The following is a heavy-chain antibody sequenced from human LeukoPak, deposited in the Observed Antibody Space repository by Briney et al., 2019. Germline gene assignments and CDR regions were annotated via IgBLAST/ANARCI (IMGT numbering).Heavy chain of an antibody. D-gene: IGHD3-22*01. J-gene: IGHJ6*02. CDR2: ISYDGSNK. Sequence: GGSLRLSCAASGFTFSSYTMHWVRQAPGKGLEWVAVISYDGSNKYYADSVKGRFTISRDNSKNTVYLQMNSLRAEDTAVYYCARDLSGGYYYHYCYYGMDVWGQGTTVTVSS. V-gene: IGHV3-30-3*01. CDR1: GFTFSSYT. CDR3: ARDLSGGYYYHYCYYGMDV.